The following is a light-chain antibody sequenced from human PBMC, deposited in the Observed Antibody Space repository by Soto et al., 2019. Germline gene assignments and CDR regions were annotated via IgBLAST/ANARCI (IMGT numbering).Light chain of an antibody. V-gene: IGKV3-15*01. CDR2: GAS. Sequence: ETLLTQSPATLSVSPGERVTLSCRASQSVRDNLAWYQQKPGQAPRLLIYGASTRAPGIPDRFSGSGFRTEFSLTISSLQSEDFAVYYCQQHNDWPPSTFGQGTKLDIK. J-gene: IGKJ2*01. CDR3: QQHNDWPPST. CDR1: QSVRDN.